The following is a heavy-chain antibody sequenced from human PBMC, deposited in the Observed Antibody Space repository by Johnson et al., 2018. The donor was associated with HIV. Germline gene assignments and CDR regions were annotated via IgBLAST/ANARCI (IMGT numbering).Heavy chain of an antibody. CDR1: GFTFSSYA. Sequence: QVQLVESGGGVVQPGRSLRLSCAASGFTFSSYAMHWVRQAPGKGLEWVAVISYDGSNNYYADSVKGRFTISRDNSKNTLYLQMNSLRAEDTAVYYCAAAEYDAFDIWGQGTMVTVSS. CDR3: AAAEYDAFDI. J-gene: IGHJ3*02. CDR2: ISYDGSNN. D-gene: IGHD6-6*01. V-gene: IGHV3-30*04.